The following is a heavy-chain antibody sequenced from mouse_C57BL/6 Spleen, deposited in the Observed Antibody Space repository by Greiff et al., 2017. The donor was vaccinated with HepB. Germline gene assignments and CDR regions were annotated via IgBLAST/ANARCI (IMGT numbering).Heavy chain of an antibody. CDR3: TKRGDFGEGDV. D-gene: IGHD2-13*01. Sequence: EVQLQQSGAELVRPGASVKLSCTASGFNIKDYYMHWVKQRPEQGLEWIGRIDPEDGDTEYAPKFQGKATMTADTSSNTAYLQISSLTTEDTAVYYCTKRGDFGEGDVWGTGTTVTVSS. V-gene: IGHV14-1*01. J-gene: IGHJ1*03. CDR1: GFNIKDYY. CDR2: IDPEDGDT.